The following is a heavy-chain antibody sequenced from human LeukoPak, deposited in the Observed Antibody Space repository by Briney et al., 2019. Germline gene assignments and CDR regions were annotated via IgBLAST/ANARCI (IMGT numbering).Heavy chain of an antibody. J-gene: IGHJ4*02. Sequence: ASVKVSCKASGYTFTGYYMHWVRQAPGQGLEWMGWINSNSGGTNYAQKFQGRVTMTRDTSISTAYMELSRLRSDDTAVYYCAVIAVAASASVDYWGQGTLVTVSS. CDR2: INSNSGGT. D-gene: IGHD6-19*01. CDR1: GYTFTGYY. V-gene: IGHV1-2*02. CDR3: AVIAVAASASVDY.